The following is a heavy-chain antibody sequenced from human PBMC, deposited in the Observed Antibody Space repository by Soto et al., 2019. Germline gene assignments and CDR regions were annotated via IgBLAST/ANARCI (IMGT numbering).Heavy chain of an antibody. CDR2: MFYSGLT. CDR3: APLSVSLSGPYGIHV. J-gene: IGHJ6*02. CDR1: GYSVTSSDYY. Sequence: SENLSLTCIVSGYSVTSSDYYWAWIRQPPGKGLEWIGSMFYSGLTYYNPSLKSRVTLSVDTSKNQFSVRLNSVTAADTAVYYCAPLSVSLSGPYGIHVWGQGTTVTVSS. V-gene: IGHV4-39*01. D-gene: IGHD2-15*01.